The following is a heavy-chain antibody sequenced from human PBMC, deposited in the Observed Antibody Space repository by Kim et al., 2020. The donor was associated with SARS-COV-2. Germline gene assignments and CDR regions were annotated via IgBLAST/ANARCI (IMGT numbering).Heavy chain of an antibody. CDR2: IYYSGNT. CDR1: GGSISSRSYY. V-gene: IGHV4-39*07. Sequence: SETLSLTCTVSGGSISSRSYYWGWVRQPPGKGLEWIGSIYYSGNTYYNPSLKSRVTISVDTSKNQFSLKLSSVTAADTAVYYCARPFSEYSYGLFLFWGQGTLVTVSS. CDR3: ARPFSEYSYGLFLF. J-gene: IGHJ4*02. D-gene: IGHD5-18*01.